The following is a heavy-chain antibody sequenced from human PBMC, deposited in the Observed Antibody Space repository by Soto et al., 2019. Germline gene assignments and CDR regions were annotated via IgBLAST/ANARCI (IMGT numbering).Heavy chain of an antibody. CDR1: GGSISSGGYY. J-gene: IGHJ5*02. CDR3: ARVQPYDYGANTGWLDP. Sequence: SETLSLTCTVSGGSISSGGYYWSWIRQHPGKGLEWIGYTFYSGATYYNPSLKSRTIISVDTSKNQFSLTLTSLTAADTAVYYCARVQPYDYGANTGWLDPWGQGTLVTSPQ. V-gene: IGHV4-31*03. D-gene: IGHD4-17*01. CDR2: TFYSGAT.